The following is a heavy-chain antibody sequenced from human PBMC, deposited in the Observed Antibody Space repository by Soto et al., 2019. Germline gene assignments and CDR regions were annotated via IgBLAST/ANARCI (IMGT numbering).Heavy chain of an antibody. Sequence: QVQLQESGPGLVKPSQTLSLTCTVSGGSISSGGYYWSWIRQHPGKGLEWIGYIYNSGSTYYNPSLKSRFTISVDTSKNQFALKVSSVTAADTAVYCCARGPDSSGCFDIRGQGTMVTVSS. CDR3: ARGPDSSGCFDI. CDR1: GGSISSGGYY. J-gene: IGHJ3*02. V-gene: IGHV4-31*03. D-gene: IGHD3-22*01. CDR2: IYNSGST.